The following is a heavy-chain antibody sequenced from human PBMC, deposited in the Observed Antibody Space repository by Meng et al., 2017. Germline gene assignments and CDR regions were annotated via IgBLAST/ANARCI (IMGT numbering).Heavy chain of an antibody. CDR1: GYTFTSYY. V-gene: IGHV1-46*01. J-gene: IGHJ3*02. D-gene: IGHD4-17*01. CDR3: ARDRRTSDYASAFDI. CDR2: INPSGGST. Sequence: ASVKVSCKASGYTFTSYYMHWVRQAPGQGLEWMGIINPSGGSTSYAQKFQGRVTMTRDTSTSTVYMELSSLRSEDTAVYYCARDRRTSDYASAFDIWGQGTMVTVSS.